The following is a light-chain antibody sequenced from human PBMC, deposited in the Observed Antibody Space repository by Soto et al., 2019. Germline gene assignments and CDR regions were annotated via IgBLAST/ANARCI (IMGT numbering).Light chain of an antibody. V-gene: IGKV3-15*01. CDR3: QQRSNWPRLT. Sequence: ELLMTHSPATRYVSKGERATIYCRASESVAGHLAWYQQKPGQAPRLLIHGASIRATGIPVRFSGSGSGTEFTLTISSLEPADFAVYYCQQRSNWPRLTFGGGTKVDIK. CDR2: GAS. J-gene: IGKJ4*01. CDR1: ESVAGH.